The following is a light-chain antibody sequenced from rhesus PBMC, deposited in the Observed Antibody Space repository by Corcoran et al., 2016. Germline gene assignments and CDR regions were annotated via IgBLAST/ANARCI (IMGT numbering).Light chain of an antibody. CDR2: AAS. CDR3: LQGYSTPYS. J-gene: IGKJ2*01. V-gene: IGKV1-36*02. Sequence: DIQMTQSPSSLSASVGDRVTITCRASQGISDYLSWYQQNPGKAPKRLIYAASSLESGVPSRFSGSGTGTEFTLTISSLQPEDFAAYYCLQGYSTPYSFGQGTKVEIK. CDR1: QGISDY.